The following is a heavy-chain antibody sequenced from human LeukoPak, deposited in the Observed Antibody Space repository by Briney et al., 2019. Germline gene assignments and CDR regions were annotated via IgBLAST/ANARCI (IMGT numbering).Heavy chain of an antibody. D-gene: IGHD6-19*01. Sequence: GESLKISFKGFGYNFTTYWIGWVRQMPGKGLEWMGIIYPGDSDTRYSPSFQGQVTISADKSISTAYLQWSSLKASDTAVYYCATIVVAGFDYWGQGTLVTVSS. CDR1: GYNFTTYW. CDR3: ATIVVAGFDY. J-gene: IGHJ4*02. CDR2: IYPGDSDT. V-gene: IGHV5-51*01.